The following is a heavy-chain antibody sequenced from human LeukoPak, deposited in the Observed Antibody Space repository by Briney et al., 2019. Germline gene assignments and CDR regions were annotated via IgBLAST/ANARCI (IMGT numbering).Heavy chain of an antibody. CDR3: ATDGSGYLSYSYYYDMDV. Sequence: GGSLRLSCAASGFTFSNYAMNWVRQAPGEGREWVSAISDSGGTTYYAHSVKGRFTISRDNSKTTLYLQMNSLRAEDTAVYYCATDGSGYLSYSYYYDMDVWGQGTTVTVSS. V-gene: IGHV3-23*01. J-gene: IGHJ6*02. D-gene: IGHD3-22*01. CDR1: GFTFSNYA. CDR2: ISDSGGTT.